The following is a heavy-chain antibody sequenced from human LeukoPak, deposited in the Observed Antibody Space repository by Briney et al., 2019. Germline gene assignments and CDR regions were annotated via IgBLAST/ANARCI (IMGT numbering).Heavy chain of an antibody. Sequence: GGSLRLSCATSGFTFSSYAMSWVRQAPGKGLEWVSAISGSGGSTYYADSVKGRFTISRDNSKNTLYLQMNSLIAEDTAVYYCARTYYYGSGSWNYFDYWGQGTLVTVSS. J-gene: IGHJ4*02. CDR3: ARTYYYGSGSWNYFDY. CDR2: ISGSGGST. D-gene: IGHD3-10*01. V-gene: IGHV3-23*01. CDR1: GFTFSSYA.